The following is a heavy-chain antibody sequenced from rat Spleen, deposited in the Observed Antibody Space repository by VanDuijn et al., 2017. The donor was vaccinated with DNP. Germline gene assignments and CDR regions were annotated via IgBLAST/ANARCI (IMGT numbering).Heavy chain of an antibody. CDR3: AAYGGYFDY. CDR1: GFSLTRYH. D-gene: IGHD1-11*01. V-gene: IGHV2-43*01. CDR2: IWSGGNT. Sequence: QVQLKESGPGLVQPSQTLSLACTVSGFSLTRYHVYWVRQPSGKGLEWMGIIWSGGNTEYNAAFKSRLSISRDTSKSQVFLKMNSLQTEDTATYYCAAYGGYFDYWGQGVMVTVSS. J-gene: IGHJ2*01.